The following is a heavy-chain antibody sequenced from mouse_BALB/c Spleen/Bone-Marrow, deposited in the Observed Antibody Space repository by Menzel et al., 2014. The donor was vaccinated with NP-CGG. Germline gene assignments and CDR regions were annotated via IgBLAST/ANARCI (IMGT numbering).Heavy chain of an antibody. Sequence: EVQGVESGGGLVQPGGSLRLPCATSGFTFXDFYMEWVRQPPGKRLEWIAASRNKANDYTTEYSASVKGRFIVSRDTSQSILYLQMNALRAEDTAIYYCARDYYYGAMDYWGQGTSVTVSS. V-gene: IGHV7-1*02. D-gene: IGHD1-1*01. J-gene: IGHJ4*01. CDR3: ARDYYYGAMDY. CDR1: GFTFXDFY. CDR2: SRNKANDYTT.